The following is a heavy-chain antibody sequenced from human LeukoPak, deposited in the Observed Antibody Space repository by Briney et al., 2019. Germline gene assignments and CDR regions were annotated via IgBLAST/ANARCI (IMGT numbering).Heavy chain of an antibody. CDR1: GFTFGDYA. CDR3: AKDWSYQGNYYHMDV. J-gene: IGHJ6*03. V-gene: IGHV3-49*04. Sequence: GGSLRLSCTASGFTFGDYAMSWVRQAPGKGLEWVGFIRSKSYGGTTEYAASVKGRFTISRDNSKNTLYLQMNSLRGEDTAVYYCAKDWSYQGNYYHMDVWGKGTTVTISS. CDR2: IRSKSYGGTT. D-gene: IGHD1-26*01.